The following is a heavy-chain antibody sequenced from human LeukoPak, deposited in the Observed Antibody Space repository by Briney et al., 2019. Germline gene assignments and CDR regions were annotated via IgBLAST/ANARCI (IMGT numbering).Heavy chain of an antibody. CDR1: GYTFTIYG. D-gene: IGHD3-22*01. CDR3: ARDSRGQIDY. CDR2: IYPGDSDT. J-gene: IGHJ4*02. V-gene: IGHV5-51*01. Sequence: KVSCKSSGYTFTIYGFSWVRQAPGQGLEWMGIIYPGDSDTSYTTSFQGQVTISADTSISTAYLLWSSLKASDTAMYYCARDSRGQIDYWGQGTLVTVSS.